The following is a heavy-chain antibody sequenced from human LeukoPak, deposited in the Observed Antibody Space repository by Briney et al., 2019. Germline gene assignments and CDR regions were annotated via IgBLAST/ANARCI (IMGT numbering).Heavy chain of an antibody. J-gene: IGHJ4*02. CDR3: ARDLGGAVAGTIDY. CDR1: GFTFSSYS. D-gene: IGHD6-19*01. Sequence: PGGSLRFSCAASGFTFSSYSMNWVRQAPGKGLEWVSSISSSSSYIYYADSVKGRFTISRDNAKNSLYLQMNSLRAEDTAVYYCARDLGGAVAGTIDYWGQGTLVTVSS. V-gene: IGHV3-21*01. CDR2: ISSSSSYI.